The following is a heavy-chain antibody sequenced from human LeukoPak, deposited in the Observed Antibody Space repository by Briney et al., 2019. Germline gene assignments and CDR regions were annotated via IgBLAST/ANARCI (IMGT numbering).Heavy chain of an antibody. D-gene: IGHD5-12*01. J-gene: IGHJ5*02. CDR2: IYYSGST. Sequence: SETLSLTCTVSGGSISSYYWSWIRQPPGKGLEWIGYIYYSGSTNYNPSLKSRVTISVDTSKNQFSLKLSSVTAADTAVNYCAREKTEDIVATIGWFDPWGQGTLVTVSS. CDR3: AREKTEDIVATIGWFDP. CDR1: GGSISSYY. V-gene: IGHV4-59*01.